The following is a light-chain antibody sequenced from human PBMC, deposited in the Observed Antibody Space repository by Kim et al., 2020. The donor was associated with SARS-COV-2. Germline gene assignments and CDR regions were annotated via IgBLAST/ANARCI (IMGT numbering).Light chain of an antibody. J-gene: IGKJ5*01. CDR1: QSVTSN. V-gene: IGKV3-15*01. CDR2: GAS. CDR3: QQYNIWPPIT. Sequence: SPGERATLSCRASQSVTSNLAWYQQKPGQAPRLLIYGASTRATGIPARFSGSGSGTEFTLTISSLQSEDFAVYYCQQYNIWPPITFGQGTRLEIK.